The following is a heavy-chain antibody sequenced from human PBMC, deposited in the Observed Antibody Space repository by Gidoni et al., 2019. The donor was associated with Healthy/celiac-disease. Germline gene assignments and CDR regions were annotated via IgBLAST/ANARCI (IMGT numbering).Heavy chain of an antibody. CDR2: ISGSGGST. J-gene: IGHJ4*02. Sequence: GLEWVSAISGSGGSTYYADSVKGRFTISRDNSKNTLYLQMNSLRAEDTAVYYCAKVNPITMVRGAFDYWGQGTLVTVSS. D-gene: IGHD3-10*01. V-gene: IGHV3-23*01. CDR3: AKVNPITMVRGAFDY.